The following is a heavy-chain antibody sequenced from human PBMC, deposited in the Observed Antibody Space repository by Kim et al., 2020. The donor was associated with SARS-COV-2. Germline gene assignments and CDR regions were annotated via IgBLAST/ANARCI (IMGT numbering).Heavy chain of an antibody. V-gene: IGHV4-59*01. CDR3: ARAGGVYDILTGYQKLDY. Sequence: KSRVTISVDTSKNQFSLKLSSVTAADTAVYYCARAGGVYDILTGYQKLDYWGQGTLVTVSS. D-gene: IGHD3-9*01. J-gene: IGHJ4*02.